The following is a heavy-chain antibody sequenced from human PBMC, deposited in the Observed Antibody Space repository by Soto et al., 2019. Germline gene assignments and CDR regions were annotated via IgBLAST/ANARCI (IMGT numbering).Heavy chain of an antibody. V-gene: IGHV7-4-1*01. CDR2: INTNTGNP. Sequence: ASVKVSCKASGYTFTSYAMNWVRQAPGQGLEWMGWINTNTGNPTYARGFTGRFVFSLDTSVSKAYLQICSLKAEDTAVYYCARDRWCLRRIAVAGMGLPYWFDPWGQGTLVTVSS. CDR3: ARDRWCLRRIAVAGMGLPYWFDP. D-gene: IGHD6-19*01. J-gene: IGHJ5*02. CDR1: GYTFTSYA.